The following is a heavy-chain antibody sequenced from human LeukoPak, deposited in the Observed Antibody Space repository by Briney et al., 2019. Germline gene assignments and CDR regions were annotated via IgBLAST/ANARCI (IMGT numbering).Heavy chain of an antibody. V-gene: IGHV1-2*02. J-gene: IGHJ4*02. Sequence: ASVNVSCTTSGYTFTGYYVHWVRQAPGQGLEWMGWINPNSGGTHYAQNFQDRVTMTRDTSTRTAYMELSRLRSDDTAVYFCARSGSTGYSLDYWGQGTLVTVSS. CDR1: GYTFTGYY. D-gene: IGHD3-22*01. CDR3: ARSGSTGYSLDY. CDR2: INPNSGGT.